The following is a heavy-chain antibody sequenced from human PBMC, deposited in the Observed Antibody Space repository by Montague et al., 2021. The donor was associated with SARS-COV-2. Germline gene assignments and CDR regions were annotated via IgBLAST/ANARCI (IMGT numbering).Heavy chain of an antibody. CDR3: ARVAPPSDTGYFDY. Sequence: SETLSLTCTVSGYSIISGYYCGWFRQHPGERLQWFVNIFHTGSSLYNPSLKSRVTISLDTSKNQFSLRLSSVTAADTAVYYCARVAPPSDTGYFDYWGQGTLVTVSS. D-gene: IGHD1-14*01. J-gene: IGHJ4*02. CDR1: GYSIISGYY. V-gene: IGHV4-38-2*02. CDR2: IFHTGSS.